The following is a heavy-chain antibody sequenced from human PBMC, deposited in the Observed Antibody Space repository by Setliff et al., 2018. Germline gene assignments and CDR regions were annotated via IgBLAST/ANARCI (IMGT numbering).Heavy chain of an antibody. V-gene: IGHV1-18*01. Sequence: ASVKVSCKASGYAFSDYGVTWVRQAPGPGLEWVGWISPHTGNTYYAPNFEGRVSLTTDTSTPTAYMELRSLRSDDTAVYYCSRLVRFCTKTVCQRLTGDVCWGQRTLVTVSS. CDR2: ISPHTGNT. CDR1: GYAFSDYG. D-gene: IGHD2-8*01. J-gene: IGHJ4*02. CDR3: SRLVRFCTKTVCQRLTGDVC.